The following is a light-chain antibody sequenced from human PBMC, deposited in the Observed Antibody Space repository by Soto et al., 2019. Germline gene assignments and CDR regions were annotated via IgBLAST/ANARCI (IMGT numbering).Light chain of an antibody. V-gene: IGKV3-15*01. CDR2: GAS. CDR3: QQYNSWPPIT. CDR1: QSVSGN. J-gene: IGKJ5*01. Sequence: EIVMTQSPATLSVSPGERATLSCRASQSVSGNLAWYQQKPGQAPRLLIYGASTRATGIPARFSGSGSGTEFTLTISSLQSEDFAGYYCQQYNSWPPITFGQGTRLEIK.